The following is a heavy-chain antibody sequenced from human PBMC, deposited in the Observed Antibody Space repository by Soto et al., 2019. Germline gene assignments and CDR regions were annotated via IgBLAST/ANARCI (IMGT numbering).Heavy chain of an antibody. J-gene: IGHJ4*02. D-gene: IGHD2-2*02. Sequence: QVQLVQSGAEVKTPGSSLKDSCKVSGSRFSNYVISWVRQAPGHGLEWLGRIIPIFNSTKYAQSFQGRVTITADKSTSTASLELSSLRSDDTAVYYCAREGRGKKAGYNGLVSLGYWGQGTLVTVSS. CDR2: IIPIFNST. V-gene: IGHV1-69*06. CDR3: AREGRGKKAGYNGLVSLGY. CDR1: GSRFSNYV.